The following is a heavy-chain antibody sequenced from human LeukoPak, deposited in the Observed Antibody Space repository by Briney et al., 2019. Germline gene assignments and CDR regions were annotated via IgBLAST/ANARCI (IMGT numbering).Heavy chain of an antibody. CDR2: ISYDGSNK. J-gene: IGHJ4*02. CDR3: ARGGNYDILTGPLDGY. Sequence: GGSLRLSCAASGFTFSSYAMHWVRQAPGKGLEWVAVISYDGSNKYYADSVKGRFTISRDNSKNTLYLQMNSLRAEDTAVYYCARGGNYDILTGPLDGYWGQGTLVTVSS. D-gene: IGHD3-9*01. V-gene: IGHV3-30*04. CDR1: GFTFSSYA.